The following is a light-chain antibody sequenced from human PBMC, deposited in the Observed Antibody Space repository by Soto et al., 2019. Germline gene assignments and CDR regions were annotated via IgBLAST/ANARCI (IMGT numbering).Light chain of an antibody. CDR3: QQYNNWPRT. V-gene: IGKV3-15*01. Sequence: EIVMTPSPSTLSVSPGERATPSRRASQSVSSNLAWYQQKPGQAPRLLIYGASTRATGIPARFSGSGSGTEFTLTISSLQSEDFAVYYCQQYNNWPRTFGQGTKVDI. CDR1: QSVSSN. CDR2: GAS. J-gene: IGKJ1*01.